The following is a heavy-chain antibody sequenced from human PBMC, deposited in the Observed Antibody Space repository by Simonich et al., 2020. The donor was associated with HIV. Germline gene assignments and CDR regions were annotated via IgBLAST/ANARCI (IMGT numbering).Heavy chain of an antibody. V-gene: IGHV4-34*01. Sequence: QVQLQQWGAGLLKPSETLSLTCAVYGGSFSGYSWSWIRRPLGKGLEWIGEIHHSGRTNDNSSVKSRVTISVDTSKKQFSVKLNSVTAADTAVYYCARGRYYYGSGSYRYYFDSWGQGTLVTVSS. CDR3: ARGRYYYGSGSYRYYFDS. D-gene: IGHD3-10*01. CDR2: IHHSGRT. J-gene: IGHJ4*02. CDR1: GGSFSGYS.